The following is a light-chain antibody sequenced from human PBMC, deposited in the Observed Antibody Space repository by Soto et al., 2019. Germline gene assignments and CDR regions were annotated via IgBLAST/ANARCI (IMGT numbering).Light chain of an antibody. V-gene: IGKV3-11*01. CDR1: QSVSSY. J-gene: IGKJ4*01. CDR3: QQYNDWPLT. Sequence: EIVLTQSPATLSLSPGERATLSCRPSQSVSSYLAWYQQKPGQAPRLLISDASNRATGIPDRFSGSGSGTDFTLPISSLEPEDFAVYYCQQYNDWPLTFGGGTKVDIK. CDR2: DAS.